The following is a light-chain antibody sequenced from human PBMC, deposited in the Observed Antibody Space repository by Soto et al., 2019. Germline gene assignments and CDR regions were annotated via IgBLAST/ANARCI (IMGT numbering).Light chain of an antibody. CDR1: QSVSGMY. V-gene: IGKV3-20*01. CDR3: QQYDNSPFT. J-gene: IGKJ3*01. CDR2: GTS. Sequence: EVVLTQSPGTLSLSPGESATLSRRASQSVSGMYLAWYQQKPGQAPRLLIFGTSNRATGIPDRFSGSGSGTDFTLTIRRLEPEDFAMYFCQQYDNSPFTFGPGTKVDIK.